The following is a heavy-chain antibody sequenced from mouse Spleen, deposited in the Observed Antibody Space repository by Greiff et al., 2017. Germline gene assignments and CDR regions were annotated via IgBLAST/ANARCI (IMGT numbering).Heavy chain of an antibody. CDR1: GYTFTDYY. V-gene: IGHV1-26*01. D-gene: IGHD4-1*01. J-gene: IGHJ1*03. CDR3: ASLGPYWYFDV. CDR2: INPNNGGT. Sequence: EVQLQQSGPELVKPGASVKISCKASGYTFTDYYMNWVKQSHGKSLEWIGDINPNNGGTSYNQKFKGKATLTVDKSSSTAYMELRSLTSEDSAVYYCASLGPYWYFDVWGTGTTVTVSS.